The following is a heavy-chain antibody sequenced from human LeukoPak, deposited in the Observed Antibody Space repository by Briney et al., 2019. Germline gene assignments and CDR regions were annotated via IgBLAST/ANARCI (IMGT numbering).Heavy chain of an antibody. CDR1: GGTFSSYA. J-gene: IGHJ3*02. Sequence: SVKVSCKASGGTFSSYAISWVRQAPGQGLEWMGGIIPIFGTANYAQKFQGRVTITADGSTSTAYMELSSLRSQDTAVYYCARSPSYYDAFDIWGQGTMVTVSS. CDR3: ARSPSYYDAFDI. V-gene: IGHV1-69*13. CDR2: IIPIFGTA. D-gene: IGHD3-22*01.